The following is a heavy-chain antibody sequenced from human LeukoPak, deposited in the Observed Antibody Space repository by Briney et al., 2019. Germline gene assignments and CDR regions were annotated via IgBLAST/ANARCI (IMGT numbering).Heavy chain of an antibody. D-gene: IGHD3-10*01. Sequence: SGPTLVHPTPPLTLTSTFSGFSLRTGGVGVGWIRQPPGKALEWLAPINWDDDKRYSPSLKSRLTITKDTSKNQMVLTMTNMDPVDTATYYCAHTISSDYYGSWSYEYYFGYWGQGTLVTVSS. V-gene: IGHV2-5*02. J-gene: IGHJ4*02. CDR2: INWDDDK. CDR3: AHTISSDYYGSWSYEYYFGY. CDR1: GFSLRTGGVG.